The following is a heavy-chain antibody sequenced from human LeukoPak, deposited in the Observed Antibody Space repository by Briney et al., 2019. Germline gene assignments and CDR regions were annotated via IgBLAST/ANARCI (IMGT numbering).Heavy chain of an antibody. CDR1: GITLSNYW. CDR2: INYEGSTT. J-gene: IGHJ4*02. V-gene: IGHV3-74*01. D-gene: IGHD3-10*01. Sequence: GGSLRLSCAASGITLSNYWMHWVRQVPGKGLVWVSRINYEGSTTSYADSVKGRFTISRDNAKNTLYLQMNSLRAEDTAVYYCAKCERITMVRGVPDYWGQGTLVTVSS. CDR3: AKCERITMVRGVPDY.